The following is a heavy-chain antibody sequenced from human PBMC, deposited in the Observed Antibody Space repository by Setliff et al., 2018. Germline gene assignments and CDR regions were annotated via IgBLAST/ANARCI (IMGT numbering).Heavy chain of an antibody. CDR1: GFTFSSYA. CDR3: ARGPIVVKGYYYYYGMDV. CDR2: ISSSSSYI. J-gene: IGHJ6*02. D-gene: IGHD3-22*01. V-gene: IGHV3-21*01. Sequence: GGSLRLSCAASGFTFSSYAMSWVRQAPGKGLEWVSSISSSSSYIYYADSVKGRFTISRDNAKNSLYLQMNSLRAEDTAVYYCARGPIVVKGYYYYYGMDVWGQGTTVTVSS.